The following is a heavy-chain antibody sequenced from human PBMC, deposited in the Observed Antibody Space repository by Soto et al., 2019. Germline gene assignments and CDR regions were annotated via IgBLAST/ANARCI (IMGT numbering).Heavy chain of an antibody. CDR1: GGSISSYY. CDR3: ARITIGRGYYYGSGSSWLPIDP. CDR2: IYYSGST. V-gene: IGHV4-59*12. Sequence: SETLSLTCTVSGGSISSYYWSWIRQPPGKGLEWIGYIYYSGSTNYNPSLKSRVTISVDTSKNQFSLKLSSVTAADTAVYYCARITIGRGYYYGSGSSWLPIDPSGQGTPVTVSS. D-gene: IGHD3-10*01. J-gene: IGHJ5*02.